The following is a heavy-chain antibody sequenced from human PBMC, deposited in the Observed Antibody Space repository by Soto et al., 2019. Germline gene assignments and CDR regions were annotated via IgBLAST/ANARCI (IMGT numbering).Heavy chain of an antibody. CDR3: ARRYGSAIDY. D-gene: IGHD1-26*01. CDR2: IYYSGST. V-gene: IGHV4-59*08. CDR1: GGTISSWY. J-gene: IGHJ4*02. Sequence: SETLSLTCTVSGGTISSWYWSWIRQPPGKGLEWIGYIYYSGSTNCNPSLKSRVTISVDTSKNQFSLKLSSVTAADTAVYYCARRYGSAIDYWGQGALVTVSS.